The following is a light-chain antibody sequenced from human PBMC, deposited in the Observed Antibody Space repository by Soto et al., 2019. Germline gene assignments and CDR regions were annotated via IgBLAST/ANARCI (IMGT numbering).Light chain of an antibody. CDR2: GAS. CDR1: QIVSSN. V-gene: IGKV3-15*01. J-gene: IGKJ4*01. CDR3: QPYNNWPLT. Sequence: EIGLRRSPGTLSLSPGGRATLSFTAIQIVSSNLAWYQQKPGQAPRLLIYGASTRATGVPTRFSGSRSGAEFTLTINSLQSEDFAVYYCQPYNNWPLTFGGGTKVDI.